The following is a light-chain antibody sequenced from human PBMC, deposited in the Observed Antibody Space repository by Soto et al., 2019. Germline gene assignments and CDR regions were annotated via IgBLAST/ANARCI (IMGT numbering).Light chain of an antibody. CDR3: QQSYSTPNP. Sequence: DIQMTQSPSSLSASVGDRVSITCRASQSISSYLNWHQQKPGKAPNLLIYAASSLQSGVPSRFSGSGSGTDFTLTISSLQPEDFATYYCQQSYSTPNPFGQGTKVDIK. CDR2: AAS. J-gene: IGKJ2*01. V-gene: IGKV1-39*01. CDR1: QSISSY.